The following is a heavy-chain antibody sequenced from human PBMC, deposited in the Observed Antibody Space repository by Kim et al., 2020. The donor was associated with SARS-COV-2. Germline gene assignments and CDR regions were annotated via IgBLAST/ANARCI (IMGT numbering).Heavy chain of an antibody. Sequence: SETLSLTCAVYGGSFSGYYWSWIRQPPGKGLEWIGEINHSGSTNYNPSLKSRVTISVDTSKNQFSLKLSSVTAADTAVYYCARTVVVVPAAIFNPYYYYYMDVWRKGTTVTVSS. CDR2: INHSGST. J-gene: IGHJ6*03. CDR3: ARTVVVVPAAIFNPYYYYYMDV. D-gene: IGHD2-2*01. CDR1: GGSFSGYY. V-gene: IGHV4-34*01.